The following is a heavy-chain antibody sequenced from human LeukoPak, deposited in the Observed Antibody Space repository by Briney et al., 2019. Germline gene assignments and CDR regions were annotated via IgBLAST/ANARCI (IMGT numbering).Heavy chain of an antibody. J-gene: IGHJ4*02. V-gene: IGHV4-59*01. CDR2: IYYTGTT. D-gene: IGHD6-6*01. CDR3: ARGLVGSSPSY. Sequence: SETLSLTCTVSAGSINNFYWSWIRQPPGGGLEYIGYIYYTGTTDYNPSLKSRVTISVDTSKNQFSLKLTSVTAADTAVYHCARGLVGSSPSYWGQGTLVTVSS. CDR1: AGSINNFY.